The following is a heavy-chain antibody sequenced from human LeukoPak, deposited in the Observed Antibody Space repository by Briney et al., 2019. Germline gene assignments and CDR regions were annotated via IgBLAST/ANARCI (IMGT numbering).Heavy chain of an antibody. CDR3: ARDQQHYYDSSGHGDAFDI. J-gene: IGHJ3*02. CDR2: IYTSGST. CDR1: GGSISSGSYY. Sequence: PSETLSLTCTVSGGSISSGSYYWSWIRQPAGKGLEWIGRIYTSGSTNYNPSLKSRVTISVDTPKNQFSLKLSPVTAADTAVYYCARDQQHYYDSSGHGDAFDIWGQGTMVTVSS. V-gene: IGHV4-61*02. D-gene: IGHD3-22*01.